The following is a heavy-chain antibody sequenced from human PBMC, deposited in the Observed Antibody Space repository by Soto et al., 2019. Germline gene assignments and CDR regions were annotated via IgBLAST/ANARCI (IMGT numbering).Heavy chain of an antibody. CDR3: ASKNSGREDRRGRYYYYYGIDV. CDR1: GGTFSSYA. CDR2: LIPIFGTP. Sequence: QVQLVQSGAEVKKPGSSVKVSCKASGGTFSSYAISWVRQAPGQGLEWMGGLIPIFGTPNYAQKFQGRVTIAADESRSTGSMELSSRRSEGTAVYYCASKNSGREDRRGRYYYYYGIDVWGQVTTVTVSA. J-gene: IGHJ6*01. V-gene: IGHV1-69*01. D-gene: IGHD1-26*01.